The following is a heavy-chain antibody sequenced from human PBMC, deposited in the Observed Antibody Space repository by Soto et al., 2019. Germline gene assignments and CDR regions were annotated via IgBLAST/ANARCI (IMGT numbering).Heavy chain of an antibody. CDR3: ARVYDDYLIDAFDI. J-gene: IGHJ3*02. CDR2: IGRRGSAT. Sequence: EAQLVESGGGLVQPGGSLRLSCAGFEFSLSTYEMAWVRQAPGKGLEWVSHIGRRGSATYYADSVKGRFSISRDNAKNAVLLEMNSLRAEDTAVYFCARVYDDYLIDAFDIWGQGTMVSVSS. D-gene: IGHD4-17*01. V-gene: IGHV3-48*03. CDR1: EFSLSTYE.